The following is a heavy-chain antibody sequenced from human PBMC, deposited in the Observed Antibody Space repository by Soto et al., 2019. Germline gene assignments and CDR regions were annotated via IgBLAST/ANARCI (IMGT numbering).Heavy chain of an antibody. CDR2: ISYDGSNK. V-gene: IGHV3-30*18. Sequence: QVQLVESGGGVVQPGRSLRLSCAASGFTFSSYGMHWVRQAPGKGLEWVAVISYDGSNKYYADSVKGRFTISRDNSKNTLYLQMISLRAEDTAVYYCAKDLEWELLGGTGSGAFDIWGQGTMVTVSS. J-gene: IGHJ3*02. CDR3: AKDLEWELLGGTGSGAFDI. D-gene: IGHD1-26*01. CDR1: GFTFSSYG.